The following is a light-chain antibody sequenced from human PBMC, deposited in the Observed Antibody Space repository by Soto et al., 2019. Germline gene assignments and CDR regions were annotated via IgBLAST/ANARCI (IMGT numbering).Light chain of an antibody. V-gene: IGKV1-27*01. Sequence: DIQMTQSPSSLSASVGDRVTITCRASQGISNYSAWYQQKPGQVPKLLIYAASTLQSGVPSRVSGSGSGTDFTLTISSLQPEDVATYYCQKYNSAPRAFGQGTKVQIK. CDR3: QKYNSAPRA. CDR1: QGISNY. CDR2: AAS. J-gene: IGKJ1*01.